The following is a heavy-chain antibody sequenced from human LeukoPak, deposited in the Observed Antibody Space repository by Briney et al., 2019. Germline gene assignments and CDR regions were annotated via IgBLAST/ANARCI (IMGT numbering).Heavy chain of an antibody. D-gene: IGHD2-21*02. Sequence: GGSLRLSCAASGFTFSSYAMHWVRQAPGKGLEWVAVISYDGSNKYYADSVKGRFTTSRDNSKNTLYLQMNSLRAEDTAVYYCARDAPKYCGGDCYSYYFDYWGQGTLVTVSS. CDR3: ARDAPKYCGGDCYSYYFDY. CDR1: GFTFSSYA. CDR2: ISYDGSNK. J-gene: IGHJ4*02. V-gene: IGHV3-30*04.